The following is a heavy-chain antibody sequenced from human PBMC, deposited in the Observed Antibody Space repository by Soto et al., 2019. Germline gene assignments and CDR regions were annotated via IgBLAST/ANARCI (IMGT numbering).Heavy chain of an antibody. D-gene: IGHD1-26*01. V-gene: IGHV4-28*01. CDR2: IYYSGTT. J-gene: IGHJ4*02. CDR1: GYSISSSNW. Sequence: QVQLQESGPGLVKPSDTLSLTCAVSGYSISSSNWWGWIRQPPGKGLEWIGYIYYSGTTYYNPSLKSRVTMSVDTSKNQYSLKLTSVTAVDSAVYYCARREIQGPIDYWGQGTLVTVSS. CDR3: ARREIQGPIDY.